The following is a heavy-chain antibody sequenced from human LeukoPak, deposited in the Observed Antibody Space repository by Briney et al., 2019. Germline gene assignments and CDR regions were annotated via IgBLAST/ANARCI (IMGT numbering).Heavy chain of an antibody. D-gene: IGHD2-2*01. CDR1: GFIFSSYA. J-gene: IGHJ6*02. CDR2: ISGSGGST. V-gene: IGHV3-23*01. Sequence: GGSLRLSCAASGFIFSSYAMSWVRQAPGKGLEWVSAISGSGGSTYYADSVKGRFTISRDNSKNTLYLQMNSLRAEDTAVYYCAKDALYCSSTSCHEADYYYGMDVWGQGTTVTVSS. CDR3: AKDALYCSSTSCHEADYYYGMDV.